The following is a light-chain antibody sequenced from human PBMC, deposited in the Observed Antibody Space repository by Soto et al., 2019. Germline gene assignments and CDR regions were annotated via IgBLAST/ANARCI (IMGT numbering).Light chain of an antibody. J-gene: IGLJ1*01. CDR1: SSDVGGYNY. Sequence: QSALTQPRSVSWSPGQSVSIFFTGTSSDVGGYNYVSWYQQHPGKAPKVMIYDVTKRPPGVPDRFSGSKSGNTASLTISGLQSEDEADYYCSSYAGRYTYVFGTGTKVTVL. CDR2: DVT. V-gene: IGLV2-11*01. CDR3: SSYAGRYTYV.